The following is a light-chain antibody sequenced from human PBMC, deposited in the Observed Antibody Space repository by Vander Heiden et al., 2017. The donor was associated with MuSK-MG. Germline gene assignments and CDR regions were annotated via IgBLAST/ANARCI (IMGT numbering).Light chain of an antibody. CDR2: GAS. V-gene: IGKV3-20*01. J-gene: IGKJ4*01. CDR1: QSISRSY. Sequence: EIVLTQSPGTLSLSPGERATLSCRASQSISRSYLAWYQQKPAQAPRLLIFGASSRATGIPDSFSGSGSGTEFTLTISRLEPEDFAVYYCQHDDASPLTFGGGTKVEIK. CDR3: QHDDASPLT.